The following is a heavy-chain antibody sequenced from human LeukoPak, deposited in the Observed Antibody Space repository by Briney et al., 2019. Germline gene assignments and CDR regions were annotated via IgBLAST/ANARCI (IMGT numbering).Heavy chain of an antibody. CDR3: ATKGDTTWYFDY. V-gene: IGHV3-23*01. CDR1: VLTFSSYS. J-gene: IGHJ4*02. Sequence: GGSLRLSCAASVLTFSSYSMSWVRQAPGKGLEWVLATSGSGATTYYGDTVKGRFTISRDNSKNLLYLQMNSLRAEDTAVYYCATKGDTTWYFDYWGQGTLVTVSS. CDR2: TSGSGATT. D-gene: IGHD2-21*02.